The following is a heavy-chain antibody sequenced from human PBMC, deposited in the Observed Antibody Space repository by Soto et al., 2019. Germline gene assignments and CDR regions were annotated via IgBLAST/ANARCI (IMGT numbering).Heavy chain of an antibody. Sequence: QVQLVESGGGVVQAGRSLRLSCAASGFTFSTYGMHWVRQAPGKGLEWVAVISYDGSNKYYADYVKGLFTFSRDNSKNTLYLQMNSLRAEDTAVYYCARDKFGYSSSWYYFDYWGQGTLVTVSS. CDR1: GFTFSTYG. CDR3: ARDKFGYSSSWYYFDY. J-gene: IGHJ4*02. CDR2: ISYDGSNK. V-gene: IGHV3-30*03. D-gene: IGHD6-13*01.